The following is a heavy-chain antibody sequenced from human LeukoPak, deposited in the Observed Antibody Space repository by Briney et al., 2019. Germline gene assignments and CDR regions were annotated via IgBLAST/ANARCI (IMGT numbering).Heavy chain of an antibody. CDR3: ARGARYNLVSYFDY. J-gene: IGHJ4*02. D-gene: IGHD1-1*01. Sequence: GASVKVSRKASGGTFSSYAISWVRQAPGQGLEWMGGIIPIFGTANYAQKFQGRVTITADESTSTAYMELSSLRSEDTAVYYCARGARYNLVSYFDYWGQGTLVTVSS. CDR1: GGTFSSYA. V-gene: IGHV1-69*13. CDR2: IIPIFGTA.